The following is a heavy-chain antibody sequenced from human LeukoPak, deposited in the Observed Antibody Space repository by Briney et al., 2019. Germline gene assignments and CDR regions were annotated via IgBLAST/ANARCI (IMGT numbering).Heavy chain of an antibody. CDR2: ISYDGSNK. Sequence: GRSLRLSCAASGFTFSSYGMHWVRQAPGKGLEWVAVISYDGSNKYYADSVKGRFTISRDNSKNTLYLQMNSLRAEDTAVYYCATGEYYLDYWGQGTLVTVSS. CDR1: GFTFSSYG. V-gene: IGHV3-30*03. D-gene: IGHD3-10*01. J-gene: IGHJ4*02. CDR3: ATGEYYLDY.